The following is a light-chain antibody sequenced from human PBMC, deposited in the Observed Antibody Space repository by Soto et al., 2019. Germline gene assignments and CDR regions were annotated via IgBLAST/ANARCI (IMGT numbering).Light chain of an antibody. CDR2: AAS. V-gene: IGKV1-8*01. CDR3: QQYYSYPLT. J-gene: IGKJ3*01. CDR1: QGISSY. Sequence: IQMTQSPSSLSASTGDRVTITCRASQGISSYLAWYQQKPGKAPKLLIYAASTLQSGVPSRFSGSGSGTDFTLTISCLQSEDFATYYCQQYYSYPLTFGPGAKVDIK.